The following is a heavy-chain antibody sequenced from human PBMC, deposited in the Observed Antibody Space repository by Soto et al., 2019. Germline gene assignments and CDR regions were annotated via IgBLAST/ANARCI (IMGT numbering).Heavy chain of an antibody. CDR3: ARHTGYSSGKRWFDP. CDR2: IYYSGST. D-gene: IGHD6-19*01. CDR1: GGSISSGSYF. V-gene: IGHV4-39*01. J-gene: IGHJ5*02. Sequence: SETLSLTCTVSGGSISSGSYFWGWIRQPPGKGLEWIGSIYYSGSTSYNPSLRSRVTMSVDTSKNQFSLKLSSVSAADTAVYYCARHTGYSSGKRWFDPWGQGTLGTVAS.